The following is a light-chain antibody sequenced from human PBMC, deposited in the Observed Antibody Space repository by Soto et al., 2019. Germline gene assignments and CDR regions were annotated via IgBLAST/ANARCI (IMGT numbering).Light chain of an antibody. V-gene: IGKV1-39*01. CDR2: YVS. Sequence: DIQLTQSPSSLSASVGDTVTISCRTNQSVSKYMNWYQQKPGTAPKPLIYYVSSLQSGVPSRFSGSGSAIDFTLTISSLQTEDFAAYCCQQSYDLPRTFGQGTMLDIK. CDR1: QSVSKY. J-gene: IGKJ2*01. CDR3: QQSYDLPRT.